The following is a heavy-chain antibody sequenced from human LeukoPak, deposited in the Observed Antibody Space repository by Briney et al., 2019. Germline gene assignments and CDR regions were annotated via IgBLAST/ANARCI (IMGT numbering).Heavy chain of an antibody. V-gene: IGHV3-74*01. CDR3: ARVGEAGYVGYPLDY. D-gene: IGHD5-12*01. CDR1: GYTFSSYW. CDR2: INSDGSST. Sequence: HPGGSLRLSCAASGYTFSSYWMHWLRHAPGKGVMCVSRINSDGSSTSCADSVEGRFTISRDNAKNTLYLQMNGLRAEDTAVFYCARVGEAGYVGYPLDYRGQGTLVTGSS. J-gene: IGHJ4*02.